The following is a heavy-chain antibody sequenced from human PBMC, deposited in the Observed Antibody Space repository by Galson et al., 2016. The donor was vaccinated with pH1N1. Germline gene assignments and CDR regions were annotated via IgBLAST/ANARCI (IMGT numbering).Heavy chain of an antibody. D-gene: IGHD2-2*01. Sequence: SLRLSCAASGFTFGNFAMSWVRQSPGKGLEWVSAISGSGGTTHDADSVKGRFTISRDNSKNTLYLQMHSLRAEDTATYYCAKVTDVCTVTRCFPYGMHAWGQGTTVTVSS. V-gene: IGHV3-23*01. J-gene: IGHJ6*02. CDR3: AKVTDVCTVTRCFPYGMHA. CDR1: GFTFGNFA. CDR2: ISGSGGTT.